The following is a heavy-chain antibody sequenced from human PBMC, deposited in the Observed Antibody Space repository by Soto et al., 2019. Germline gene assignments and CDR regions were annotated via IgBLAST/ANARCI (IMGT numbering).Heavy chain of an antibody. CDR2: ISYDGSNK. V-gene: IGHV3-30*18. Sequence: QVQLVESGGGVVQPGRSLRLSCAASGFTFSSYGMHWVRQAPGKGLEWVAVISYDGSNKYYADSVKGRFTISRDNSKNKLYLQMNSLRAEDTAVYYCAKDLGYLYGMDVWGQGTTVTVSS. J-gene: IGHJ6*02. CDR1: GFTFSSYG. CDR3: AKDLGYLYGMDV.